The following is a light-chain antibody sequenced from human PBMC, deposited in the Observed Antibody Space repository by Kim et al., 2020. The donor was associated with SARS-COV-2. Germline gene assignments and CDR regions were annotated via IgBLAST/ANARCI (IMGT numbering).Light chain of an antibody. CDR2: DVS. J-gene: IGLJ2*01. CDR1: SSDVGGYNY. Sequence: QSALTQPASVSGSPGQSITISCTGTSSDVGGYNYVSWYQQHPGKAPKLMIYDVSKRPSGVSNRFSGSKSGNTASLTISGLQAEDEADYYCSSYTSSSTLVFGGGIQLTVL. V-gene: IGLV2-14*01. CDR3: SSYTSSSTLV.